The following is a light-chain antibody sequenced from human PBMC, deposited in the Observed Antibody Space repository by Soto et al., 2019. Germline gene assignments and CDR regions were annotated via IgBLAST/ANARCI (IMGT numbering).Light chain of an antibody. CDR1: TSDVGGYNY. Sequence: QSVLTQPASVSGSPGQSITISCTGTTSDVGGYNYVSWYQHHPGKAPKLMIYDVSNRPSGVFNRISGSKSGNTASLIISGLQAEDEADYYCSSYTSSSTVFRGGTKLTVL. CDR2: DVS. J-gene: IGLJ2*01. CDR3: SSYTSSSTV. V-gene: IGLV2-14*03.